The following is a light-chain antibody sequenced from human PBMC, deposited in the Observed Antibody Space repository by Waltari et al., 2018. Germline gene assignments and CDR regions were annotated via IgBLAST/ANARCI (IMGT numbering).Light chain of an antibody. CDR3: QQYNNWPPWT. Sequence: EVVMTQPPGTLSVSPGEGATLSCRASQGIGTKLAGYQHKPGQPPRLVLYDASVRAAGIPARFSGSGSGTEFTLTITSLQSDDFAVYYCQQYNNWPPWTFGQGTKVEIK. CDR1: QGIGTK. V-gene: IGKV3-15*01. J-gene: IGKJ1*01. CDR2: DAS.